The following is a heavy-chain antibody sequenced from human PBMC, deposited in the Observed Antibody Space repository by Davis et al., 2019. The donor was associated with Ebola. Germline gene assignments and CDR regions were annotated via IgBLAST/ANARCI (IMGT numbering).Heavy chain of an antibody. CDR2: INHSGST. J-gene: IGHJ6*02. CDR3: ARVGIVVVPAADFDYYYGMDV. D-gene: IGHD2-2*01. V-gene: IGHV4-34*01. CDR1: AGSFSGYY. Sequence: MPSETLSLTCAVYAGSFSGYYWSWIRQPPGKGLGWIGEINHSGSTNYNPSLKSRVTISVDTSKNQFSLKLSSVTAADTAVYYCARVGIVVVPAADFDYYYGMDVWGQGTTVTVSS.